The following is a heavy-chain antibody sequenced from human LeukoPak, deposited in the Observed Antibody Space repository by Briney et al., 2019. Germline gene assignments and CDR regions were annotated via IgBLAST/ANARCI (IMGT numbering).Heavy chain of an antibody. V-gene: IGHV3-15*01. Sequence: GGSLRLSCAASGFTFSNTWMTWVRQAPGKGLEWVGRIKSKTDGGTTDYAAPVKGRFTISRDDSENTLYLQMNSLKTEDTAVYYCATESRGGAVAGTISYWGQGTLVTVSS. CDR1: GFTFSNTW. CDR3: ATESRGGAVAGTISY. J-gene: IGHJ4*02. D-gene: IGHD6-19*01. CDR2: IKSKTDGGTT.